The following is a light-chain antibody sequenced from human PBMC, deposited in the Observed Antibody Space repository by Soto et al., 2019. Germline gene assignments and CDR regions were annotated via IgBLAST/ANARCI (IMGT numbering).Light chain of an antibody. Sequence: QSVLTQPASVSGSPGQSITISCTGTSNDIGIDRLVSWYQQHPGRAPKLMIYEGFKRPSGVSNRFSGSKSGNSASLTISGLRAEDEADYYCCSYAGSRTYLFGTGTKVTVL. CDR1: SNDIGIDRL. CDR3: CSYAGSRTYL. V-gene: IGLV2-23*01. J-gene: IGLJ1*01. CDR2: EGF.